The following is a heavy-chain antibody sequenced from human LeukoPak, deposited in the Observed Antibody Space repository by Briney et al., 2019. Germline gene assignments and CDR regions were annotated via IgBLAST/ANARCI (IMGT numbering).Heavy chain of an antibody. D-gene: IGHD3-9*01. CDR3: ARIVLRYFGFDP. Sequence: SETLSLTCTVSGGSISSSSYYWGWIRRPPGKGLEWIGSIYYSGSTYYNPSLKSRVTISVDTSKNQFSLKLSSVTAADTAVYYCARIVLRYFGFDPWGQGTLVTVSS. CDR2: IYYSGST. J-gene: IGHJ5*02. V-gene: IGHV4-39*01. CDR1: GGSISSSSYY.